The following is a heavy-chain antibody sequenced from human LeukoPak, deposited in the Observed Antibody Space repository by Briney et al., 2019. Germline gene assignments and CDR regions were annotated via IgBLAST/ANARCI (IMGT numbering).Heavy chain of an antibody. CDR2: IYYSGST. J-gene: IGHJ4*02. CDR1: GGSISSGGYY. Sequence: SETLSLICTVSGGSISSGGYYWGWIRQPPGKGLEWIGSIYYSGSTCYNPSLKSRVTISVDTSKNQFSLKLSSVTAADTAVYYCARVEYGDYVGPAFDYWGQGTLVTVSS. V-gene: IGHV4-39*07. CDR3: ARVEYGDYVGPAFDY. D-gene: IGHD4-17*01.